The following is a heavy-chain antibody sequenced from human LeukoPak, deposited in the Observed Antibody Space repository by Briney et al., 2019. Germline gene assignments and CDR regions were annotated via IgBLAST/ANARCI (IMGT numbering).Heavy chain of an antibody. J-gene: IGHJ4*02. CDR1: GFTFNSYG. CDR3: ARSPQEIFDF. CDR2: ISCSGTTT. V-gene: IGHV3-23*01. Sequence: GGTLRLSCAASGFTFNSYGMSWVRQAPGKGLEWVSVISCSGTTTYYADPVKGRSTISRDNSKNTLYLQMIRLRAEDTAVYYCARSPQEIFDFWGQGTLVTVSS.